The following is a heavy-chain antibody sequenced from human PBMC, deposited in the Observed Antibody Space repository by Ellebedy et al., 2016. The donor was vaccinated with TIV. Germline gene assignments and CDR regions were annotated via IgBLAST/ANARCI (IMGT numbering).Heavy chain of an antibody. CDR2: ISSDGSST. V-gene: IGHV3-74*01. J-gene: IGHJ4*02. Sequence: LSLTCDASGFIFSNYDMHWVRQGPGKGLVWVSRISSDGSSTTYADSVKGRFTISRDNAKNTLHLQMNSLRAEDTAVYYCARDLSLPSSSSWYDDYWGQGTLVTVSS. CDR1: GFIFSNYD. CDR3: ARDLSLPSSSSWYDDY. D-gene: IGHD6-13*01.